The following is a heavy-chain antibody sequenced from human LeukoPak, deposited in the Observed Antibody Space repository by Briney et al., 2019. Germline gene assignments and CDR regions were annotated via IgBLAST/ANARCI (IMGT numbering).Heavy chain of an antibody. CDR3: ARPLSLGYCSGGSCYGRGAWFDR. V-gene: IGHV4-59*12. Sequence: SETLSLTCTVSGGSISNYYWSWIRQPPGKGLEWIGYIYYSGSTSYNPSLKSRVTISVDTSKNQFSLKLRSVTAADTAVYYCARPLSLGYCSGGSCYGRGAWFDRWGQGTLVTVSS. J-gene: IGHJ5*02. D-gene: IGHD2-15*01. CDR1: GGSISNYY. CDR2: IYYSGST.